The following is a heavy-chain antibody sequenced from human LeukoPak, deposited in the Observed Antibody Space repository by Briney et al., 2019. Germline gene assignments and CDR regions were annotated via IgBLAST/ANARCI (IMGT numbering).Heavy chain of an antibody. D-gene: IGHD2-15*01. Sequence: SQTLSLTCTVSGGSISSGGYYWRWIRQHPGKGLEWIGYIYYSGSTYYNPSLKSRVTISVDTSKNQFSLKLSSVTAADTAVYYCARGHRRGPSPDDAFDIWGQGTMVTVSS. V-gene: IGHV4-31*03. CDR2: IYYSGST. CDR3: ARGHRRGPSPDDAFDI. CDR1: GGSISSGGYY. J-gene: IGHJ3*02.